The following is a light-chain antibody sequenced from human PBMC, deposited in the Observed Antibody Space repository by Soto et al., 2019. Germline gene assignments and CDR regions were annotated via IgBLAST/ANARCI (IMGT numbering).Light chain of an antibody. CDR3: QTWGTGPVV. V-gene: IGLV4-69*01. J-gene: IGLJ2*01. Sequence: QAVVTQSPSASASLGASVKLTCTLSSGHSSYAIAWHQQQPEKGPRYLMKLNSDGSLSKGDGIPDRFSGSSSGADRYLTISSLQSEDEADYYCQTWGTGPVVFGGGTKLTVL. CDR2: LNSDGSL. CDR1: SGHSSYA.